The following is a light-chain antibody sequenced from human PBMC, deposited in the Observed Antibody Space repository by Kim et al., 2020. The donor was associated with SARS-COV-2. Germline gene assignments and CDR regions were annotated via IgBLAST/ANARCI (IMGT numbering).Light chain of an antibody. CDR3: QQYYSYPPA. V-gene: IGKV1-8*01. CDR2: AAS. J-gene: IGKJ1*01. Sequence: ASTGDRVTITCRASQGISSYLAWYQQKPGKAPKLLIYAASTLQSGVPSRFSGSGSGTDFTLTISCLQSEDFATYYCQQYYSYPPAFGQGTKVDIK. CDR1: QGISSY.